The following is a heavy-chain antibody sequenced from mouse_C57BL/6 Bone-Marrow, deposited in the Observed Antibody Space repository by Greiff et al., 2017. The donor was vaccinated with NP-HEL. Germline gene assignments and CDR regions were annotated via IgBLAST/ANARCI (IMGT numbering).Heavy chain of an antibody. CDR3: TREGAMDD. CDR1: GYKFTDYE. CDR2: IDPETGGT. J-gene: IGHJ4*01. V-gene: IGHV1-15*01. Sequence: QVQLQQSGAELVRPGASVTLSCKASGYKFTDYEMHWVKQTPVHGLEWIGAIDPETGGTAYNQKFKGKAILTADKSSSTAYMELRSLTSEDSAVYYCTREGAMDDWGQGTSVTVSS.